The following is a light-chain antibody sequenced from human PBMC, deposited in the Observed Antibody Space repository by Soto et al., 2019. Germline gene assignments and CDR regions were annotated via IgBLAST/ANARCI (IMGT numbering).Light chain of an antibody. V-gene: IGLV1-44*01. Sequence: QSVLTQPPSASGTPGQRVTISCSGSSSNIGSNTVNWYQQLPGTAPKLLIYSNNQRPSAFPDRFSGSKSGTSASLAIRGLQSDDEADYYCAAWDDSLNGWVFGGGTQITVL. J-gene: IGLJ3*02. CDR1: SSNIGSNT. CDR3: AAWDDSLNGWV. CDR2: SNN.